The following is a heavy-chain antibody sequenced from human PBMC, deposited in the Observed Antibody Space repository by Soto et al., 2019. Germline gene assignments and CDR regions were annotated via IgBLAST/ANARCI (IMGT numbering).Heavy chain of an antibody. V-gene: IGHV4-4*07. CDR1: VAAISGYY. D-gene: IGHD1-1*01. CDR2: IYATGTN. CDR3: VRDGTKTLRDCFDP. J-gene: IGHJ5*02. Sequence: QVQLQESGPGLVKPSETLSLTCTVSVAAISGYYWSWIRKSAGQGLEWIGRIYATGTNYYNPSLKSRVMMSVAKSTKQFSLKLRSVTAADTALYYCVRDGTKTLRDCFDPGGQGISGTVSS.